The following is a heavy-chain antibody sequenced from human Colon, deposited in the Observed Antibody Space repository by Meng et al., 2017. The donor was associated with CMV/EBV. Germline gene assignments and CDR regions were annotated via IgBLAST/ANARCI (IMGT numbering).Heavy chain of an antibody. V-gene: IGHV1-69*05. D-gene: IGHD3-3*01. J-gene: IGHJ6*02. CDR2: IIPIFGTA. Sequence: SVKVSCKASGGTFSSYAISWVRQAPGQGLEWMGGIIPIFGTANYAQKSQGRVTITTDESTSTAYMELSSLRSEDTAVYYCAREITIFGVYYGMDVWGQGTTVTVSS. CDR3: AREITIFGVYYGMDV. CDR1: GGTFSSYA.